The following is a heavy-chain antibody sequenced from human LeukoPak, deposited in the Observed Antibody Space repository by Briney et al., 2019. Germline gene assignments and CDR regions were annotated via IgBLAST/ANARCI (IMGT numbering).Heavy chain of an antibody. CDR2: INWSGGST. CDR3: ARAPITSPFYFDY. Sequence: GALRLSCTASGFAFDEHGMSWVRQVPGKGLEWVSGINWSGGSTGYADPLRGRFTISRDNAKNSLYLQMDSLRADDTALYYCARAPITSPFYFDYWGQGTLVTVSS. D-gene: IGHD2-2*01. V-gene: IGHV3-20*04. CDR1: GFAFDEHG. J-gene: IGHJ4*02.